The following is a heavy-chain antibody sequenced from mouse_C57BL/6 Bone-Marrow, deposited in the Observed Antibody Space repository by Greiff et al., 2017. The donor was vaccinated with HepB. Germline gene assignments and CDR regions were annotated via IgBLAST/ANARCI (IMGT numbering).Heavy chain of an antibody. V-gene: IGHV5-4*01. CDR3: ARETTVVAGTNV. Sequence: VQLKESGGGLVKPGGSLKLSCAASGFTFSSYAMSWVRQTPEKRLEWVATISDGGSYTYYPDNVKGRFTISRDNAKNNLYLQMSHLKSEDTAMYYCARETTVVAGTNVWGTGTTVTVSS. CDR2: ISDGGSYT. D-gene: IGHD1-1*01. CDR1: GFTFSSYA. J-gene: IGHJ1*03.